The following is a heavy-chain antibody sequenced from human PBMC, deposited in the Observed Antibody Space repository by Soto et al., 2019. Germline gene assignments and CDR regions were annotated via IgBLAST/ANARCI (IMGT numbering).Heavy chain of an antibody. J-gene: IGHJ4*02. CDR2: IYYSGST. D-gene: IGHD4-4*01. Sequence: SLTCTVSARSLRGYFWSWIRPPPGKGLAWIGYIYYSGSTNYTPSLKSRVTMSVATSKNQISLKLRSVTAADTAVYYCAREMSKTCNSQFVHLDKGTVIAVST. CDR3: AREMSKTCNSQFVH. CDR1: ARSLRGYF. V-gene: IGHV4-59*01.